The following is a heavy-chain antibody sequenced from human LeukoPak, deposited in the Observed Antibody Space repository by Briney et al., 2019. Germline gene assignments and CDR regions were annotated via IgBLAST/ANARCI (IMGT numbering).Heavy chain of an antibody. CDR2: ISWNSGSI. J-gene: IGHJ6*04. CDR1: GFTFDDYA. D-gene: IGHD5-18*01. Sequence: GGSLRLSCAASGFTFDDYAMHWVRQAPGKGLEWVSGISWNSGSIGYADSVKGRFTISRDNAKNSLYLQMNSLRAEDTAVYYCAGEDTAMVKYYYGMDVWGKGTTVTVSS. CDR3: AGEDTAMVKYYYGMDV. V-gene: IGHV3-9*01.